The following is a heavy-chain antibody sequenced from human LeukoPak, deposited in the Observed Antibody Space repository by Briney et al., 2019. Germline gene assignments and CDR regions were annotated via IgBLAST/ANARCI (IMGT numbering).Heavy chain of an antibody. J-gene: IGHJ4*02. CDR3: AKEACGGDCYTPWYFDY. D-gene: IGHD2-21*02. Sequence: GGSLRLSCAASGFTFSSYAMSWVRQAPGKGLEWVSAISGSGGSTYYADSVKGRFTISRDNSKNTLYLQTNSLRAEDTAVYYCAKEACGGDCYTPWYFDYWGQGTLVTVSS. V-gene: IGHV3-23*01. CDR2: ISGSGGST. CDR1: GFTFSSYA.